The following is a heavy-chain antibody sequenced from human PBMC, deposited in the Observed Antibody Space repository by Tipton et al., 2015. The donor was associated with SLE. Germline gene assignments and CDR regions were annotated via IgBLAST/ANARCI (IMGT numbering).Heavy chain of an antibody. J-gene: IGHJ6*02. Sequence: QSGPEVKKPGSSVKVSCKASGGTFSNYAISWVRQAPGQGLEWMGGIIPIFGTPNYAQKFQDRVTITADESTSTVYMELSSLRSEDTAVYYCHSLGYYFYYGVDVWGQGTTVTVSS. CDR2: IIPIFGTP. V-gene: IGHV1-69*01. CDR1: GGTFSNYA. D-gene: IGHD3-16*01. CDR3: HSLGYYFYYGVDV.